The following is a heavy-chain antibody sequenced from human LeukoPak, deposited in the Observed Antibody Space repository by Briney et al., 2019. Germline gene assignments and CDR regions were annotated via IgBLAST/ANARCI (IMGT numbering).Heavy chain of an antibody. J-gene: IGHJ4*02. V-gene: IGHV3-21*01. CDR1: GFTFSSYS. D-gene: IGHD6-19*01. CDR2: ISSSSSYI. CDR3: ARDGIAVAGTQDY. Sequence: GGSLRLSCAASGFTFSSYSMNWVRQAPGKGLEWVSSISSSSSYIYYADSVKGRFTISRDSAKNSLYLQMNSLRAEDTAVYYCARDGIAVAGTQDYWGQGTLVTVSS.